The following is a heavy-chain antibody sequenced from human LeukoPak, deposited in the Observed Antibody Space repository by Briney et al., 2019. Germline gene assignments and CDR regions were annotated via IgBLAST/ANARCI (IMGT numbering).Heavy chain of an antibody. D-gene: IGHD6-6*01. CDR2: INHSGST. Sequence: KPSETLSLTCAVYGGSFSGYYWSWIRQPPGKGLEWIGEINHSGSTNYNPSLKSRVTISVDTSKNQFSLKLSSVTAADTAVYYCARGRIAARVWFDPWGQGTLVTVSS. CDR3: ARGRIAARVWFDP. J-gene: IGHJ5*02. CDR1: GGSFSGYY. V-gene: IGHV4-34*01.